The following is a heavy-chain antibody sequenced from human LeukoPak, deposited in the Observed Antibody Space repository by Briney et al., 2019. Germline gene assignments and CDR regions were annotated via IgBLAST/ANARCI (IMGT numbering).Heavy chain of an antibody. CDR1: GFTFSAYA. CDR3: AKEVEPRDN. Sequence: PGGSLRLSCAASGFTFSAYALTWVRQAPGKGLKWVSGISGHGGSTFYANSVKGRFTISRDNSKNTLYLQMNSLRAEDTAVYYCAKEVEPRDNWGQGTLVTVSS. V-gene: IGHV3-23*01. CDR2: ISGHGGST. J-gene: IGHJ4*02. D-gene: IGHD1-26*01.